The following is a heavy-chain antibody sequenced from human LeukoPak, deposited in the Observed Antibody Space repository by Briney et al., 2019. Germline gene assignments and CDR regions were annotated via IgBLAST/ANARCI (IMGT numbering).Heavy chain of an antibody. V-gene: IGHV3-7*04. CDR3: AGGFGFLIES. J-gene: IGHJ4*02. Sequence: GGSLRLSCAASGFTFSTYYMAWVRQAPGKGLEWVANIKQDGSEKYYGGSVKGRFTISRDNAKNSLYLQLNSLGVEDTAVYFCAGGFGFLIESWGQGALVTVSS. CDR2: IKQDGSEK. CDR1: GFTFSTYY. D-gene: IGHD3-3*01.